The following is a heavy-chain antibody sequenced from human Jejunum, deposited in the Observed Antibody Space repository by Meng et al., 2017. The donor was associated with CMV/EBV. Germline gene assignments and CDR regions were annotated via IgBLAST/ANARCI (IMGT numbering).Heavy chain of an antibody. CDR3: TRGQSGYGRFDS. CDR1: GFIFSSHW. Sequence: ASGFIFSSHWMHWVRQAPGKGLVWVSRINSDATSTSYADSVKGRFTITRDNAKDTLYLQMNSLRDEDLGVYYCTRGQSGYGRFDSWGQGTLVTVSS. J-gene: IGHJ5*01. CDR2: INSDATST. V-gene: IGHV3-74*01. D-gene: IGHD5-12*01.